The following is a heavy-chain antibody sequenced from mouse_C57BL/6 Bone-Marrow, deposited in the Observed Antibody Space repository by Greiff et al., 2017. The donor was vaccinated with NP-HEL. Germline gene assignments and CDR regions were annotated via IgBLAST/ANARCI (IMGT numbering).Heavy chain of an antibody. D-gene: IGHD1-1*01. CDR3: ARHYYGSSYAMDY. CDR1: GYTFTSYW. V-gene: IGHV1-64*01. J-gene: IGHJ4*01. CDR2: IHPNSGST. Sequence: QVQLQQPGAELVKPGASVKLSCKASGYTFTSYWMHWVKQRPGQGLEWIGMIHPNSGSTNYNEKFKSKATLPVDKSSSTAYMQLSSLTSEDSAVDYCARHYYGSSYAMDYWGQGTSVTVSS.